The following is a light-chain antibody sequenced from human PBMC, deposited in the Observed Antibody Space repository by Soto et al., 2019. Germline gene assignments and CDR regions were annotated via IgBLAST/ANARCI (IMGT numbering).Light chain of an antibody. Sequence: QSALTQPASVSGSPGQSITISCTGTSSDVGGYNYVSWYQQHPGKAPKLMIYDVRNRPSGVSNRFSGSKSGNTASLTISGLKAEDEADYYCNSYTSTSTVVFGGGTKLTVL. CDR3: NSYTSTSTVV. J-gene: IGLJ2*01. CDR1: SSDVGGYNY. CDR2: DVR. V-gene: IGLV2-14*01.